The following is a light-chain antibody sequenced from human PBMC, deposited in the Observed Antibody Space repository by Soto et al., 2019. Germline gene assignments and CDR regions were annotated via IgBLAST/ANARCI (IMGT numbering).Light chain of an antibody. CDR1: QTISSN. V-gene: IGKV3-15*01. CDR3: QRYRQWPWT. CDR2: GAS. Sequence: EIVLTQSPGTLSLSPGEGATLACRASQTISSNFLAWYQQKPGQAPRLLIYGASTRATGIPARFSGSGSGTEFTLTISSLQSEDFAVYYCQRYRQWPWTFGQGTKVEIK. J-gene: IGKJ1*01.